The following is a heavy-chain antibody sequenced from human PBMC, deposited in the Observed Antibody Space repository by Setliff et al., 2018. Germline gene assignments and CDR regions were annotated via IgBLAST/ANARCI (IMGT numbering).Heavy chain of an antibody. CDR1: GFTFTNYI. Sequence: GGSLRLSCAASGFTFTNYIIHWVRQAPGKGLEWVSSISSTGGTTYYVDSVKGRFTISRDNSKNTLYLQMNSLRAEDTAVYYCASRVYGDYVVFYWGQGTLVTVSS. D-gene: IGHD4-17*01. J-gene: IGHJ4*02. CDR3: ASRVYGDYVVFY. V-gene: IGHV3-23*01. CDR2: ISSTGGTT.